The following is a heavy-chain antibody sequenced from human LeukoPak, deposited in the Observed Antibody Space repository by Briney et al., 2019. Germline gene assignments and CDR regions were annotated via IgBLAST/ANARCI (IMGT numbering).Heavy chain of an antibody. V-gene: IGHV3-30*18. D-gene: IGHD6-13*01. Sequence: GGSLRLSCAASGFTFSFSGMYWVRQAPGKGLEWVAFISDDGSRKYYADSVKGRFTMSRDNSKNTLFLQMNSLRTEDTAVYYCAKDRCTTWSFDYWGQGTLVTVSS. CDR3: AKDRCTTWSFDY. CDR2: ISDDGSRK. J-gene: IGHJ4*02. CDR1: GFTFSFSG.